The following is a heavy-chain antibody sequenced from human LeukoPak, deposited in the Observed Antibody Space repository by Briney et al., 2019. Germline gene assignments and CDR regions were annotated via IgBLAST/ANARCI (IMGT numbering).Heavy chain of an antibody. CDR3: ARTNYDILTGSNYGMDV. D-gene: IGHD3-9*01. CDR2: IYHSGST. Sequence: SETLSLTCAVSGYSISSGYYWGWIRQPPGKGLEWIGSIYHSGSTYYNPSLKSRVTISVDTSKNQFSLKLSSVTAADTAVYYCARTNYDILTGSNYGMDVWGQGTTVTVSS. CDR1: GYSISSGYY. J-gene: IGHJ6*02. V-gene: IGHV4-38-2*01.